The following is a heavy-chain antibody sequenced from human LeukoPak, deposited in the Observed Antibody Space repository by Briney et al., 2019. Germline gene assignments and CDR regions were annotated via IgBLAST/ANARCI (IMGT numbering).Heavy chain of an antibody. CDR2: IQSDGST. V-gene: IGHV3-53*01. J-gene: IGHJ2*01. CDR1: EFTVNYTY. CDR3: ARGIFQRYWYFDL. D-gene: IGHD2/OR15-2a*01. Sequence: GGSLRLSCMVSEFTVNYTYMSWVRQAPGRGQEWVSIIQSDGSTYQAYSVKGRFSISGDNSRTTIFLHMKSLRAEDTAIYYCARGIFQRYWYFDLWGRGTLVTVSS.